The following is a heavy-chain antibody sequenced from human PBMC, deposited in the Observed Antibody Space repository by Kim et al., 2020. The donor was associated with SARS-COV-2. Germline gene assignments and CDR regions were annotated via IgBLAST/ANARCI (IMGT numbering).Heavy chain of an antibody. Sequence: DSVKGRFPSSRDNAKNSLYLQMNSLRAEDTALYQCARVTGDSSGYYLLDYWGQGTLVTVSS. J-gene: IGHJ4*02. V-gene: IGHV3-20*01. CDR3: ARVTGDSSGYYLLDY. D-gene: IGHD3-22*01.